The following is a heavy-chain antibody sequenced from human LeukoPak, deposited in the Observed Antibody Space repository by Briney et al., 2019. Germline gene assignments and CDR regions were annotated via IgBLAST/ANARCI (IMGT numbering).Heavy chain of an antibody. V-gene: IGHV1-2*04. J-gene: IGHJ4*02. CDR2: INPNSGGT. D-gene: IGHD3-22*01. CDR1: GYTFTDYA. Sequence: ASVKVSCKPSGYTFTDYAINWVRQAPGQGLEWMGWINPNSGGTNYAQKFQGWVTMTRDTSISTAYMELSRLRSDDTAVYYCARHSGYHSTMYLDYWGQGTLVTVSS. CDR3: ARHSGYHSTMYLDY.